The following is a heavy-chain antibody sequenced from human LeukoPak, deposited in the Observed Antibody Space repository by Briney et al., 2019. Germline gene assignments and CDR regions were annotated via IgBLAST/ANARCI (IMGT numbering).Heavy chain of an antibody. V-gene: IGHV3-30*18. J-gene: IGHJ6*04. D-gene: IGHD3-10*01. CDR3: AKDPWFGEPQFYYYYYYGMDV. CDR2: ISYDGSNK. Sequence: GGSLRLSCAASGFTFSSYGMHWVRQAPGKGLEWVAVISYDGSNKYYADSVKGRFTISRDNSKNTLYLQMNSLRAEDTAVYYCAKDPWFGEPQFYYYYYYGMDVWGKGTTVTVSS. CDR1: GFTFSSYG.